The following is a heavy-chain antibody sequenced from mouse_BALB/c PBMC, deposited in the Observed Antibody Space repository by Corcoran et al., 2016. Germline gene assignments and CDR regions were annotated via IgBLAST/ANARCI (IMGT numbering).Heavy chain of an antibody. CDR3: ARGYDYAMDY. CDR2: INTYTGEP. J-gene: IGHJ4*01. D-gene: IGHD2-3*01. Sequence: QIQLVQSGPERKKPGETVKISGKASGYTFTNYGMNWVKQAPGKGLKWMGWINTYTGEPTYADDFKGRFAFSLETSASTAYLQINNLKNEDTATYFCARGYDYAMDYWGQGTSVTVSS. CDR1: GYTFTNYG. V-gene: IGHV9-3-1*01.